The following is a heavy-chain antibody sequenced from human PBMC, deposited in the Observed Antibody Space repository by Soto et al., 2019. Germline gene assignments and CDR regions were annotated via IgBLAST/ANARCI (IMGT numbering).Heavy chain of an antibody. CDR1: GFTFRNYD. J-gene: IGHJ6*02. Sequence: EVQLVESGGGLVQPGGSLRLSCEASGFTFRNYDMHWVRQGTGKGLEWVSGISAAGDPDYADSVEGRFTISRENAQNSFFLQMHSLRFGDTAVYYCARTDRDFYGLDVWGQGTTVIVSS. CDR3: ARTDRDFYGLDV. V-gene: IGHV3-13*05. CDR2: ISAAGDP.